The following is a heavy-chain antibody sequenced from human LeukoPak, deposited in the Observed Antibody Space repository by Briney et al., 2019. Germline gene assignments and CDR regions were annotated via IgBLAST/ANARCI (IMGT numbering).Heavy chain of an antibody. Sequence: VTTNYTPSLKSRVTMSVDTSNTQFSLKLSSVTAADTAVYYCARSGLADLDDSSGYFNWFDPWGQGTPVTVSS. CDR3: ARSGLADLDDSSGYFNWFDP. D-gene: IGHD3-22*01. CDR2: VTT. J-gene: IGHJ5*02. V-gene: IGHV4-59*10.